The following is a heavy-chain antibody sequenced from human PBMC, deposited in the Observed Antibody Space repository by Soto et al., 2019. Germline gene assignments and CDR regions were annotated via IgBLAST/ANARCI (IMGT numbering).Heavy chain of an antibody. CDR3: ARGVTMVRGVIHTPYFDY. J-gene: IGHJ4*02. V-gene: IGHV4-31*03. Sequence: QVQLQESGPGLVKPSQTLSLTCTVSGGSISSGGYYWSWIRQHPGKGLEWIGYLYYSGSTYYNPSLKSRVNISVDPSKNQCSLKLSSVTAADTAVYYCARGVTMVRGVIHTPYFDYWGQGTLVTVSS. CDR2: LYYSGST. CDR1: GGSISSGGYY. D-gene: IGHD3-10*01.